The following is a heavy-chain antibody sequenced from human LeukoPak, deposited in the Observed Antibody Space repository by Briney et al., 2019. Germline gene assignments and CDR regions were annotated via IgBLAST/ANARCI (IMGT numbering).Heavy chain of an antibody. Sequence: AGSLRLSCAASGCTFSSYWMHWLRQAPGKGLVWVSRISTDGSSTSYADSVKGRFTISRDNGKNTLYLQMNSLRAEDTAVYYCASYLTSIPSGMDVWGQGTTATVSS. CDR2: ISTDGSST. CDR3: ASYLTSIPSGMDV. CDR1: GCTFSSYW. V-gene: IGHV3-74*01. J-gene: IGHJ6*02. D-gene: IGHD2/OR15-2a*01.